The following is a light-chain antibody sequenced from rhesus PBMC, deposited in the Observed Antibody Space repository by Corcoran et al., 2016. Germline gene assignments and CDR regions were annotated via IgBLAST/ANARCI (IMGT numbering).Light chain of an antibody. CDR1: QSLLYTSNNTNS. V-gene: IGKV4-1*01. CDR3: QQYYSSPLT. J-gene: IGKJ4*01. Sequence: DIVMTQSPDSLAVSLGERVTINCKSSQSLLYTSNNTNSLAWYQQKPGQAPKLLIYWASTRESGVPNRFRGSGSGTDVTLTISGLQAEDVAVYYCQQYYSSPLTFGGGTKVDIK. CDR2: WAS.